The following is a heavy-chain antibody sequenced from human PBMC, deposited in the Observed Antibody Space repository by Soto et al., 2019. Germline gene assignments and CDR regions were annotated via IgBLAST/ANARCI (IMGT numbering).Heavy chain of an antibody. CDR3: ARDLAYDSSGYYAFDI. CDR1: GGSISSYY. CDR2: IYYSGST. V-gene: IGHV4-59*01. D-gene: IGHD3-22*01. Sequence: SETLSLTCTVSGGSISSYYWSWIRQPPGKGLEWIGYIYYSGSTNYNPSLKSRVTISVDTSKNQFSLKLSSVTAADTAVYYCARDLAYDSSGYYAFDIWGQGTMVTVSS. J-gene: IGHJ3*02.